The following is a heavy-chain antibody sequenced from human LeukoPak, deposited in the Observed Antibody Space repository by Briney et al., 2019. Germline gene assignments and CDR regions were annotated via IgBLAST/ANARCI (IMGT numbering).Heavy chain of an antibody. CDR2: INHSGST. CDR3: ARVRGHYYYGMDV. V-gene: IGHV4-34*01. CDR1: GGSFSGYY. Sequence: PSETLSLTCAVYGGSFSGYYWSWIRQPPGKGLEWMGEINHSGSTIYNPSLKSRVTISVDTSKNQFSLKLSSVTAADTAVYYCARVRGHYYYGMDVWGKGTTVTVSS. J-gene: IGHJ6*04. D-gene: IGHD4-17*01.